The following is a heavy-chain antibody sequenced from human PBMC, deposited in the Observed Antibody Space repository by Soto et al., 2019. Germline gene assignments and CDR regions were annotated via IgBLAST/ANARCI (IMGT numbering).Heavy chain of an antibody. D-gene: IGHD6-19*01. CDR2: ISWDGGST. CDR1: GFTFDDYT. J-gene: IGHJ4*02. V-gene: IGHV3-43*01. CDR3: AKDMVGYSSGWYPFDY. Sequence: EVQLVESGGVVVQPGGSLRLSCAASGFTFDDYTMHWVRQAPGKGLEWVSLISWDGGSTYYADSVKGRFTISRDNSKNSLYLQMNSLRTEDTALSYCAKDMVGYSSGWYPFDYWGQGTLVTVSS.